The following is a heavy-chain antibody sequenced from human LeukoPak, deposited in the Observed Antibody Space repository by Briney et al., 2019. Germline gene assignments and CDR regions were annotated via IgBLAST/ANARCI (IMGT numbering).Heavy chain of an antibody. CDR1: GYTFTGYY. V-gene: IGHV1-2*02. J-gene: IGHJ4*02. CDR2: INPNSGGT. Sequence: ASVKVSCKASGYTFTGYYMHWVRQAPGKGLEWMGWINPNSGGTNYAQKFQGRVTMTRDTSISTAYMELSRLRSDDTAVYYCARGGITIFGVVIGCDYWGQGTLVTVSS. D-gene: IGHD3-3*01. CDR3: ARGGITIFGVVIGCDY.